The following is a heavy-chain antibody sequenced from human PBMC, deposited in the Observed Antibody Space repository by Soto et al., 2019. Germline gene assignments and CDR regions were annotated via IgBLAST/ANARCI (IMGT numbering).Heavy chain of an antibody. CDR2: IFPNGNT. J-gene: IGHJ4*02. CDR1: RGYVNTFH. V-gene: IGHV4-4*07. CDR3: VGARYGGVGATYSES. Sequence: KPSETLSLTCTVSRGYVNTFHWSWVRQPAGKGLEWIGRIFPNGNTDYSPSLKSRVTLSVDTSKNQISLNLSSVTAADTAVYYCVGARYGGVGATYSESWGQGALVTVSS. D-gene: IGHD1-26*01.